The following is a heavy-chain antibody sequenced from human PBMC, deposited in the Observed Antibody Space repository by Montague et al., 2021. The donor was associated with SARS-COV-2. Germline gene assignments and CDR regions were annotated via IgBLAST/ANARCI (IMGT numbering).Heavy chain of an antibody. Sequence: SETLSLTCTVSGGSISSGTYYWGWVRQPPGKGLERIGTINYSGKTYYNPSLKSRVTISLDTSKNQFSLKVTSVTAADTAVYYCARRAKWQLSWFFDLWGRGTRVTVSS. V-gene: IGHV4-39*01. CDR1: GGSISSGTYY. CDR3: ARRAKWQLSWFFDL. D-gene: IGHD1-26*01. J-gene: IGHJ2*01. CDR2: INYSGKT.